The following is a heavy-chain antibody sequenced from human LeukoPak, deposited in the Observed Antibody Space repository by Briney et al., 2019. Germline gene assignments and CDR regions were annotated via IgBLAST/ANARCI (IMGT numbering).Heavy chain of an antibody. J-gene: IGHJ4*02. D-gene: IGHD3-9*01. V-gene: IGHV3-23*01. CDR1: GVTFSSYA. CDR3: AIYYDILYGYLYPDY. Sequence: GGSLRLSCAASGVTFSSYAMSWVRRAPGKGLEWVSAISGSGGSTYYAASVKGRFTISRENSKNTLYLQMNRLRAEDTAVYYCAIYYDILYGYLYPDYWGEGTLVTVSS. CDR2: ISGSGGST.